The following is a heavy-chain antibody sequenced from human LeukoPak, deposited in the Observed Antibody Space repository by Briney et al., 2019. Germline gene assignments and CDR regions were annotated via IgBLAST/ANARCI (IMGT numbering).Heavy chain of an antibody. V-gene: IGHV4-59*01. CDR3: ARVSYYDFWSGYGSKYYFDY. J-gene: IGHJ4*02. D-gene: IGHD3-3*01. CDR2: IYYSGST. Sequence: KPSETLSLTCTVSGGSISSYYWGWIRQPPGKGLEWIGYIYYSGSTNYNPSLKSRVTISVDTSKNQFSLKLSSVTAADTAVYYCARVSYYDFWSGYGSKYYFDYWGQGTLVTVSS. CDR1: GGSISSYY.